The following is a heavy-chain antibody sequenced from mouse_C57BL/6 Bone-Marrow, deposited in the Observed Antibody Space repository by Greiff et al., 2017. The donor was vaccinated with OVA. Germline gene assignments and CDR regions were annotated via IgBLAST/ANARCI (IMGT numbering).Heavy chain of an antibody. D-gene: IGHD2-4*01. CDR1: GFTFSSYG. Sequence: EVKLVESGGDLVKPGGSLKLSCAASGFTFSSYGMSWGRQTPDKRLEWVATISSGGSYTYYPDSVKGRFTISRDNAKNTLYLQMSSLKSEDTAMYYCARPYDYDEAWFAYWGQGTLVTVSA. V-gene: IGHV5-6*01. CDR3: ARPYDYDEAWFAY. CDR2: ISSGGSYT. J-gene: IGHJ3*01.